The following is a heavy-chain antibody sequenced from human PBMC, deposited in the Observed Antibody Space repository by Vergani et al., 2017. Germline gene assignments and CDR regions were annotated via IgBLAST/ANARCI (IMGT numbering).Heavy chain of an antibody. CDR1: GGSISSSSYY. V-gene: IGHV4-39*07. CDR2: IYYSGST. CDR3: HYDILTGQGPY. D-gene: IGHD3-9*01. Sequence: QLQLQESGPGLVKPSETLSLTCTVSGGSISSSSYYWGWIRQPPGKGLEWIGSIYYSGSTYYNPSLKSRVTISVDTSKNQFSLKLSSVTAADTAVYYCHYDILTGQGPYWGQGTLVTVSS. J-gene: IGHJ4*02.